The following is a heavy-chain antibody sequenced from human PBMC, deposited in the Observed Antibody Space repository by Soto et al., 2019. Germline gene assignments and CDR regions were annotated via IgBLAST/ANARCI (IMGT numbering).Heavy chain of an antibody. J-gene: IGHJ4*02. Sequence: QVQLQESGPGLVKLSVTLSLTCYVFGGSIGSYYWSWIRQPPGKGLEWIGYIYYSGSTNDNPSLKSRVTISVDTSKNKFSLKLSSVTAADTAVYYCARGGWRQIDYWGQGTLVTVSS. CDR1: GGSIGSYY. D-gene: IGHD3-3*01. CDR2: IYYSGST. CDR3: ARGGWRQIDY. V-gene: IGHV4-59*08.